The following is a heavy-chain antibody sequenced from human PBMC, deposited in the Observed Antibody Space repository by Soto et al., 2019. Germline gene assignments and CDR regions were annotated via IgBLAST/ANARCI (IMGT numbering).Heavy chain of an antibody. CDR3: ARRETMVRGVISSAGDY. V-gene: IGHV5-51*03. CDR1: GYSFTSDW. J-gene: IGHJ4*02. CDR2: IYPGDSDT. Sequence: EVQLVQSGAEVKKPGESLKISCKGSGYSFTSDWIGWVRQMPGKGLEWMGIIYPGDSDTRYSPSFQGQVTISADKSISPAYLQWSSLKASDTAMYYFARRETMVRGVISSAGDYWGQGTLVTVSS. D-gene: IGHD3-10*01.